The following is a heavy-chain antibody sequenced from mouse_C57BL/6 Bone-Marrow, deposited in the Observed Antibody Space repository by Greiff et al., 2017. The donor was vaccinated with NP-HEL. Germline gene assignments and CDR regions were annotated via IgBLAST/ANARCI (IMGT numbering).Heavy chain of an antibody. Sequence: QVQLQQPGAELVKPGASVKLSCKASGYTFTSYWMQWVKQRPGQGLEWIGEIDPSDSYTNYNQKFKGKATLTVDTSSSTAYMPLSSLTSEDSAVCYCASLITTVEGAYWGQGTLVTVSA. V-gene: IGHV1-50*01. D-gene: IGHD1-1*01. CDR2: IDPSDSYT. J-gene: IGHJ3*01. CDR3: ASLITTVEGAY. CDR1: GYTFTSYW.